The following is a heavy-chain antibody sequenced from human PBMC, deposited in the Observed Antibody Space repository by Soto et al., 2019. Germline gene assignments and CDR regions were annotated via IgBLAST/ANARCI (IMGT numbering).Heavy chain of an antibody. CDR1: GGSISSGGYY. V-gene: IGHV4-31*03. J-gene: IGHJ4*02. Sequence: PSETLSLTCTVSGGSISSGGYYWSWIRQHPGKGLEWIGYIYYSGSTYYNPSLKSRVTISVDTSKNQFSLKLSSVTAADTAVYYCARVGRGVVVPAAVDYWGQGTLVTVPS. CDR2: IYYSGST. D-gene: IGHD2-2*01. CDR3: ARVGRGVVVPAAVDY.